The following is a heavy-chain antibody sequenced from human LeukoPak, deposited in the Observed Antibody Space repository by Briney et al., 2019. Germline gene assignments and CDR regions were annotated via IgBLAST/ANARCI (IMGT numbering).Heavy chain of an antibody. J-gene: IGHJ4*02. D-gene: IGHD2-2*01. CDR1: GYSFTSFY. Sequence: ASVKVSCRASGYSFTSFYMHWVRQAPGQGLEWMGMINPSGDITTFAQKFQGRVSLTSDTSTRTVHMELSSLRSDDMAVYYCGRDRGEYQLAPDDYWGQGTLVTVSS. CDR2: INPSGDIT. V-gene: IGHV1-46*01. CDR3: GRDRGEYQLAPDDY.